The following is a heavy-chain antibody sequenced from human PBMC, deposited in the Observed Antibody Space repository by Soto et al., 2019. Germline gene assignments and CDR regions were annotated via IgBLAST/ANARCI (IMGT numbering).Heavy chain of an antibody. J-gene: IGHJ4*02. D-gene: IGHD3-3*01. CDR1: GFTFSSYA. V-gene: IGHV3-64D*09. CDR3: VKGAPNYDFWSGYYY. Sequence: GGSLRLSCSASGFTFSSYAMHWVRQAPGKGLEYVSAISSNGGSTYYADSVKGRFTISRDNSKNTLYLQMSSLGAEDTAVYYCVKGAPNYDFWSGYYYWGQGTLVTVSS. CDR2: ISSNGGST.